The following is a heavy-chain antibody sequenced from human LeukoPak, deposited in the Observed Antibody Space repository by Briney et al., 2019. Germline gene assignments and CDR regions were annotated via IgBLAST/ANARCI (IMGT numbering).Heavy chain of an antibody. D-gene: IGHD6-13*01. V-gene: IGHV3-30*18. J-gene: IGHJ2*01. Sequence: GRSLRLSCAASGFTFSSYGMHWVRQAPGKGLEWAAFINYDGTEQYYADSVKGRFTISRDNSKDTLFLQMNSLRAEDTAVYYCAKGLGKAGASNTWYFDIWGRGALVTVSS. CDR1: GFTFSSYG. CDR3: AKGLGKAGASNTWYFDI. CDR2: INYDGTEQ.